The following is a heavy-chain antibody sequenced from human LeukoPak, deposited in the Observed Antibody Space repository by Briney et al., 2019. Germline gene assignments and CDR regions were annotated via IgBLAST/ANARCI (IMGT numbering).Heavy chain of an antibody. J-gene: IGHJ4*02. V-gene: IGHV1-46*01. CDR2: ISPSGGTT. CDR3: ASIAAAGTPFDY. Sequence: ASAKVSCKASGYTFTSYYMHWVRQAPGQGLEWMGIISPSGGTTTYAQKFQGRVTMTRDMSTSTVYMELSSLRSEDTAVYYCASIAAAGTPFDYWGQGTLVTVSS. CDR1: GYTFTSYY. D-gene: IGHD6-13*01.